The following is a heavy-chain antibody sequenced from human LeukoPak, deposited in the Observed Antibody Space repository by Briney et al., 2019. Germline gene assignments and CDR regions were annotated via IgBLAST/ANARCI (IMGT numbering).Heavy chain of an antibody. V-gene: IGHV3-23*01. CDR1: GFTFSSYA. CDR2: ISGTGGGT. J-gene: IGHJ4*02. D-gene: IGHD5-12*01. CDR3: AKAPGYAFYFDY. Sequence: GGSLRLSCAASGFTFSSYAMSWVRQAPGKGLEWVSAISGTGGGTYYADSVKGRFTISRDNSKNTLYLQMNSLRAEDTAVYYCAKAPGYAFYFDYWGQGTLVTVSS.